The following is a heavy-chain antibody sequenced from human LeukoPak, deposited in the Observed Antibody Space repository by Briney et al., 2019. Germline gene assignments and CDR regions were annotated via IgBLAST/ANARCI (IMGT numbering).Heavy chain of an antibody. CDR1: GCTFDDYA. CDR2: ISWNSGSI. D-gene: IGHD1-20*01. Sequence: GGSLSLSCAASGCTFDDYAMRWVRQAPGKGLEWVSGISWNSGSIGYADSVKGRFTISRDNAKNSLYLQMNSLRAEDTALYYCAKDRQMSITGSFDPWGQGTLVTVSS. V-gene: IGHV3-9*01. CDR3: AKDRQMSITGSFDP. J-gene: IGHJ5*02.